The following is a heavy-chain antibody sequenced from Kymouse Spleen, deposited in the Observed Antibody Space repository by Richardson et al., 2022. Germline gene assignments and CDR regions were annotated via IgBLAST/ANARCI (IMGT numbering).Heavy chain of an antibody. CDR1: GFTFSSYA. CDR2: ISGSGGST. J-gene: IGHJ6*02. D-gene: IGHD6-13*01. CDR3: AKSGVAAAGNYYYYGMDV. Sequence: EVQLVESGGGLVQPGGSLRLSCAASGFTFSSYAMSWVRQAPGKGLEWVSAISGSGGSTYYADSVKGRFTISRDNSKNTLYLQMNSLRAEDTAVYYCAKSGVAAAGNYYYYGMDVWGQGTTVTVSS. V-gene: IGHV3-23*04.